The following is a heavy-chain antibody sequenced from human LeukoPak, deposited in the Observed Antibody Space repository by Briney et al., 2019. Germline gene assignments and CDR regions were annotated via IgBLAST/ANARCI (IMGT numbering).Heavy chain of an antibody. V-gene: IGHV1-8*02. CDR1: GYTFTSYD. CDR3: ARTQRGYDILTGYYRSYYMDV. D-gene: IGHD3-9*01. CDR2: MNPNSGNT. Sequence: ASVKVSCKASGYTFTSYDINWVRQATGQGLEWMGWMNPNSGNTGYAQKFQGRVTMTRNTSISTAYMELSSLRSEDTAVYYCARTQRGYDILTGYYRSYYMDVWGKETTVTISS. J-gene: IGHJ6*03.